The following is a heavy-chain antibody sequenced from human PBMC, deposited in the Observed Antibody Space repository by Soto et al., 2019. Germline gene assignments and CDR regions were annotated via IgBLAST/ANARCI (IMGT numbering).Heavy chain of an antibody. J-gene: IGHJ5*01. Sequence: GSLRLSCTASGISFRSYTMNWVRQAPGKGLQWVASITNRGTHTYSAESVKGRFTISRDNDKNSLYLQMNNLRAEDTATFYCSRADELAWFASCALGTLDIVSS. CDR1: GISFRSYT. CDR3: SRADELAWFAS. V-gene: IGHV3-21*06. CDR2: ITNRGTHT. D-gene: IGHD1-26*01.